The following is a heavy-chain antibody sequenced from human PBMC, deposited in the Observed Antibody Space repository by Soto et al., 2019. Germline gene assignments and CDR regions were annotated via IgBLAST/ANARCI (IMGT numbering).Heavy chain of an antibody. CDR3: AKDHPGPDYDILTGYSPYFDY. CDR2: ISYDGSNK. D-gene: IGHD3-9*01. CDR1: GFTFSSYG. Sequence: GGSLRLSCAASGFTFSSYGMHWVRQAPGKGLEWVAVISYDGSNKYYADSVKGRFTISRDNSKNTPYLQMNSLRAEDTAVYYCAKDHPGPDYDILTGYSPYFDYWGQGTLVTVSS. V-gene: IGHV3-30*18. J-gene: IGHJ4*02.